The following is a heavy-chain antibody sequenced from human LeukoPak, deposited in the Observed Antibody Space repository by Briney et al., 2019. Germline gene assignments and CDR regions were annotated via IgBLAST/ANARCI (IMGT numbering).Heavy chain of an antibody. CDR1: GDSLSNYY. D-gene: IGHD3-10*01. Sequence: SETLSLTCTVSGDSLSNYYWSWIRQPPGKGLEWIGYIYNSGTTNYNPSLKSRVTISVDTSKNRFSMKLNSVTAADTAVYYCARQSGSGRISYHFDYWGQGTLVTVSS. J-gene: IGHJ4*02. CDR3: ARQSGSGRISYHFDY. CDR2: IYNSGTT. V-gene: IGHV4-59*08.